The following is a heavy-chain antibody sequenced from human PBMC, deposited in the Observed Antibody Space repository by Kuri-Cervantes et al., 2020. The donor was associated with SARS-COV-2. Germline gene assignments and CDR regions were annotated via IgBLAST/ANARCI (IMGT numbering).Heavy chain of an antibody. CDR3: ARGQTAMAGYYYYGMDV. CDR2: IGSSSSYI. Sequence: GGSLRLSCAASGFTFSSYGMHWVRQAPGKGLEWVSSIGSSSSYIYYADSVKGRFTISRDNAKNSLYLQMNSLRAEDTAVYYCARGQTAMAGYYYYGMDVWGQGTTVTVSS. D-gene: IGHD5-18*01. CDR1: GFTFSSYG. V-gene: IGHV3-21*01. J-gene: IGHJ6*02.